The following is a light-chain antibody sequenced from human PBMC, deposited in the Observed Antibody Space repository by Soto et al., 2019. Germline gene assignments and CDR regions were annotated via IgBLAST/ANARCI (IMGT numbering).Light chain of an antibody. V-gene: IGKV3-15*01. CDR1: QRVSSN. J-gene: IGKJ1*01. CDR3: QPCNIWPPWT. Sequence: EIVMTQSPATLSVSPGERATLSCRASQRVSSNLAWYQQKPGQAPRLLIYGASTRATGIPARFSGSGSETEFTLTLSSLQSEDFAVYYCQPCNIWPPWTFGQGTKVEI. CDR2: GAS.